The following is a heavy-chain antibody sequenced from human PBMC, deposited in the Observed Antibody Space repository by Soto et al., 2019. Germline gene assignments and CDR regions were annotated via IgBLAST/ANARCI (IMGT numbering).Heavy chain of an antibody. CDR3: ARDLFEAARRGEYAFDI. Sequence: GGSLRLSCAASAFTFSSYWMSWVRQAPGKGLEWVANIKQDGSEKYYVDSVKGRFTISRDNAKNSLYLQMNSLRAEDTAVYYCARDLFEAARRGEYAFDIWGQGTMAAVSS. V-gene: IGHV3-7*03. D-gene: IGHD3-16*01. CDR1: AFTFSSYW. J-gene: IGHJ3*02. CDR2: IKQDGSEK.